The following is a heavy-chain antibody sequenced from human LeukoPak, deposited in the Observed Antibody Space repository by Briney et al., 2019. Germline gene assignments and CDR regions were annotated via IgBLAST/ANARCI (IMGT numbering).Heavy chain of an antibody. V-gene: IGHV4-59*01. CDR3: ARSVIYDILTGYQNWFDP. CDR2: IYYSGST. Sequence: SETLSLTCTVSGGSISSYYWSWIRQPPGKGLEWIGYIYYSGSTNYNPSLKSRVTISVDTSKNQFSLKLSSVTAADTAVYYCARSVIYDILTGYQNWFDPWGQGTLVTVSS. CDR1: GGSISSYY. J-gene: IGHJ5*02. D-gene: IGHD3-9*01.